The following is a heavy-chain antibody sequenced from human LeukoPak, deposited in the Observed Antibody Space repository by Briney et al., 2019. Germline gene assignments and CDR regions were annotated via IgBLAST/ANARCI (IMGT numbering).Heavy chain of an antibody. D-gene: IGHD2-15*01. CDR2: ISSSGSFI. J-gene: IGHJ4*02. Sequence: GGSLRLSCAASGFTFSDYSMNWVRQAPGKGLEWVSSISSSGSFIYYADSLRGRFTISRDNAKNSLYLQMNSLRAEDTAVYYCASEGLCSGGSCPLDYWGKGTLVTVSS. CDR1: GFTFSDYS. V-gene: IGHV3-21*01. CDR3: ASEGLCSGGSCPLDY.